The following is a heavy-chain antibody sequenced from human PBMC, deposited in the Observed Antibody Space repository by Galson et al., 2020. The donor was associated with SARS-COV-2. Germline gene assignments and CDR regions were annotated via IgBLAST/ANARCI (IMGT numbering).Heavy chain of an antibody. CDR2: IYYSGSS. D-gene: IGHD1-26*01. J-gene: IGHJ4*02. V-gene: IGHV4-59*01. CDR3: SGGPIRALGSPLV. Sequence: SETLSLTCNVSGGAISSYFWSWIRQPPGKGLEWIGFIYYSGSSDYNPALKSRVRISVDTSQNQFALRLSSVTAADTAVYFCSGGPIRALGSPLVWGRGTLVTVSS. CDR1: GGAISSYF.